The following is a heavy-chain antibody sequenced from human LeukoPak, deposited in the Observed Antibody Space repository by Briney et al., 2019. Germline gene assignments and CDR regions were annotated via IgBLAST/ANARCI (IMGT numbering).Heavy chain of an antibody. CDR3: AKTIRGVIFDY. CDR1: GFTFVDYA. Sequence: GGYLRLSCAASGFTFVDYAMHWVRQAPGKGLEWVAGISWNSGSIDYTDSVKGRFTISRDNAKNSLYLQMNSLRADDTALYYCAKTIRGVIFDYWGQGTLVTVSS. CDR2: ISWNSGSI. J-gene: IGHJ4*02. D-gene: IGHD3-10*01. V-gene: IGHV3-9*01.